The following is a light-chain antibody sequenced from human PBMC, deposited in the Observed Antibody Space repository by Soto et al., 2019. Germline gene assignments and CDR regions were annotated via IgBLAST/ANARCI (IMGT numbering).Light chain of an antibody. CDR2: DGS. CDR1: SSDVGNYNL. Sequence: QSVLTQPASVSGSPGQSITISCTGTSSDVGNYNLVSWYQHHPGKAPKLMIYDGSKRPSGVSNRFSGSKSGNTASLTISWFQSEDECDYYCCSYATTSTYVFGTGTKVTVL. CDR3: CSYATTSTYV. V-gene: IGLV2-23*01. J-gene: IGLJ1*01.